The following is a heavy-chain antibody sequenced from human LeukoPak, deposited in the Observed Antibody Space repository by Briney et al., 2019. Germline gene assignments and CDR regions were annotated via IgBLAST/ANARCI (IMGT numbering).Heavy chain of an antibody. Sequence: PGGSLRLSCAASGFTFSSYAMSWVRQAPGKGLEWVSAISGSGGSTYYADSVKGRFTISRDNSKNTLYLQMNSLRAEDTTVYYCARDGVYSGSYVDYWGQGTLVTVSS. J-gene: IGHJ4*02. CDR1: GFTFSSYA. D-gene: IGHD1-26*01. CDR2: ISGSGGST. CDR3: ARDGVYSGSYVDY. V-gene: IGHV3-23*01.